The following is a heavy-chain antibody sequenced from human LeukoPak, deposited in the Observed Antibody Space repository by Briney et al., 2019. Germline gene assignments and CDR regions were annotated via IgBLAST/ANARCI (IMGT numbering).Heavy chain of an antibody. V-gene: IGHV7-4-1*01. CDR2: INTNTGHP. CDR1: GYNFPSYA. CDR3: ARRYDTSGRGLDY. D-gene: IGHD3-22*01. Sequence: ASVKVSCKASGYNFPSYAMNWVRQAPGQGLEWMGWINTNTGHPTYAQAFTGRFVFSLDTSVNTAYLQIAGLQAEDTAMFYCARRYDTSGRGLDYWGQGTLVTVSS. J-gene: IGHJ4*02.